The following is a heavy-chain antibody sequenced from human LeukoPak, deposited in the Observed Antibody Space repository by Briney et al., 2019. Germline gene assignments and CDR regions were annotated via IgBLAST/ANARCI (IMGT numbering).Heavy chain of an antibody. J-gene: IGHJ6*02. CDR3: ARASLNLDV. CDR1: GFIFSNHG. D-gene: IGHD5-24*01. Sequence: PGMSLRLSCAVSGFIFSNHGMHWVRQAPGKGLEWLSVISYDGRKNYYADSVKGRFTISRDNSKNTLYLQLNSLRAEDTAVYYCARASLNLDVWGQGTTVTVSS. V-gene: IGHV3-33*05. CDR2: ISYDGRKN.